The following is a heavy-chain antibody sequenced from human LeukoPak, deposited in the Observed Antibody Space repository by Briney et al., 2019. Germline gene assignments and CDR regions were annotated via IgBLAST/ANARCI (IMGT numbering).Heavy chain of an antibody. CDR1: GFTFSSYS. J-gene: IGHJ4*02. V-gene: IGHV3-7*01. Sequence: GGSLRLSCAASGFTFSSYSMNWVRQAPGKGLEWVANIKQDETEKYYVDSVKGRFTISRDNAKNSLYLQMNSLRAEDTAVYYCARDFSGEFDYWGQGTLVTVSS. D-gene: IGHD3-10*01. CDR3: ARDFSGEFDY. CDR2: IKQDETEK.